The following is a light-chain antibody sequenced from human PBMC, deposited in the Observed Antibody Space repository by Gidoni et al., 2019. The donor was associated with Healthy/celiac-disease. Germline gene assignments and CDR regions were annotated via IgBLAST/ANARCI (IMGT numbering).Light chain of an antibody. J-gene: IGKJ4*01. Sequence: EIVLTQSPATLSLTPGEKANLSCRASQSVSRYLAWYQQQPGQAPRLLIYDASNRATGIPARFSGSGSGTDFTLTISSLEPEDFAVYYCQQRSNWPLTFGGGTKVEIK. CDR2: DAS. CDR1: QSVSRY. V-gene: IGKV3-11*01. CDR3: QQRSNWPLT.